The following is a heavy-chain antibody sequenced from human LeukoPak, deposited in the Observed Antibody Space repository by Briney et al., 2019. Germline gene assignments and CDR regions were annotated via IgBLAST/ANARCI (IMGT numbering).Heavy chain of an antibody. CDR2: FDPEDGET. CDR3: ATLGVLRDSSGYPYRDY. CDR1: GYTLTELS. J-gene: IGHJ4*02. D-gene: IGHD3-22*01. Sequence: ASVKLSCNVSGYTLTELSMHWVRHAPGKGLEWMGGFDPEDGETIYAQKFQGRVTMTEDTSTDTAYMELSSLRSEDTAVYYCATLGVLRDSSGYPYRDYWGQGTLDTVSS. V-gene: IGHV1-24*01.